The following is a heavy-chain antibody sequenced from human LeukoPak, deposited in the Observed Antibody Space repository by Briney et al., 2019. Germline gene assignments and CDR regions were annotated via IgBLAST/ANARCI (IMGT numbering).Heavy chain of an antibody. V-gene: IGHV4-34*01. Sequence: SETLSLTCAVHGGSFSAYYLNWIRQPPGKGLEWIGEINHSGSTKYNPSLKSRVTMSVDASKNQFSLKLTSVTAADTAVYYCTRGEYQLLTWRHLGDYWGQGTLVTVSS. CDR2: INHSGST. D-gene: IGHD2-2*01. CDR1: GGSFSAYY. J-gene: IGHJ4*02. CDR3: TRGEYQLLTWRHLGDY.